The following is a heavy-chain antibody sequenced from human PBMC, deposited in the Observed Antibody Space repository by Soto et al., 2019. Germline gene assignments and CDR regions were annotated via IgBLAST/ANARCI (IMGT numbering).Heavy chain of an antibody. J-gene: IGHJ6*02. CDR1: GGPMSSYY. V-gene: IGHV4-59*08. D-gene: IGHD3-10*01. CDR2: IGYSGYT. CDR3: ARQRFGPLHGLVDV. Sequence: QVQLHESGPGLVKPSETLSLTCTVSGGPMSSYYCSWFRQPPGKGLEWLGYIGYSGYTSDNPSLWSRLIMSLDTSNHPFSLKLTSVTPAYTALYYCARQRFGPLHGLVDVCGQGTTVIVS.